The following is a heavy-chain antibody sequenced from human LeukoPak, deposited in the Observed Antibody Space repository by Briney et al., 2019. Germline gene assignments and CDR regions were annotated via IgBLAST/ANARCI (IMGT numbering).Heavy chain of an antibody. V-gene: IGHV3-30*18. D-gene: IGHD3-10*01. CDR2: ISYDGSNK. J-gene: IGHJ4*02. Sequence: GGSLRLSCAASGFTFSSYGMHWVRQAPGKGLEWVAVISYDGSNKYYADSVKGRLTISRDNSKNTLYLQMNSLRAEDTAVYYCAKDAGRSYGSGSYYNGILDYWGQGTLVTVSS. CDR1: GFTFSSYG. CDR3: AKDAGRSYGSGSYYNGILDY.